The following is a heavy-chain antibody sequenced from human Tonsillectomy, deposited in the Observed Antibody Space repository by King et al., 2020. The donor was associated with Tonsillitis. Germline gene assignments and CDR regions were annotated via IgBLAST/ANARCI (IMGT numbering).Heavy chain of an antibody. D-gene: IGHD2-2*01. CDR2: ISSSSSTI. Sequence: QLVQSGGGLVQPGGSLRLSCAASGFTFSSYSMNWVRQAPGKGLEWVSYISSSSSTIYYADSVKGRFTISRDNAKNSLYLQMNSLRAEDTAVYYFARDHPNGYQLRAFVIWGQGTMVTVCS. V-gene: IGHV3-48*01. CDR1: GFTFSSYS. CDR3: ARDHPNGYQLRAFVI. J-gene: IGHJ3*02.